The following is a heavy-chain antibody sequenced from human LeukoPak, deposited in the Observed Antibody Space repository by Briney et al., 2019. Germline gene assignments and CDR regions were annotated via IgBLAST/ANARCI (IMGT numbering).Heavy chain of an antibody. D-gene: IGHD5-12*01. CDR3: ARDHRYAFDN. CDR1: VFNFIEYS. V-gene: IGHV3-48*01. CDR2: IGISSGNT. J-gene: IGHJ4*01. Sequence: GGSLRLSFAASVFNFIEYSMNWVRQAPGKGLEWISYIGISSGNTKYADSVKGRFTISRDKARNSLYLQMNSLRVEDTAVYYCARDHRYAFDNWGHGTLVTVSS.